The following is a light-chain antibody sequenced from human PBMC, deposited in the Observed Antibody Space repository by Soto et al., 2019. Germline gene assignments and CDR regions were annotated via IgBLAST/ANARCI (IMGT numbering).Light chain of an antibody. Sequence: QSVLTQPPSXXXXXXXXXXXSCSGSSSNIGSNYVYWYQQLPGTAPKLLIYTNNQRPSGVPDRFSGSKSGTSASLAISGPRSEDEAAYYCAAWDDTLSGPYVVFGGGTKLTVL. CDR1: SSNIGSNY. V-gene: IGLV1-47*01. CDR2: TNN. CDR3: AAWDDTLSGPYVV. J-gene: IGLJ2*01.